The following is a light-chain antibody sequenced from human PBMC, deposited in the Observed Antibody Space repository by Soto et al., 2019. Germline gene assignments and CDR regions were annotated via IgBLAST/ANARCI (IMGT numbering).Light chain of an antibody. CDR1: SSDVGGYNY. V-gene: IGLV2-14*01. CDR3: SSYTRSRAYV. J-gene: IGLJ1*01. Sequence: QSALTQPASVSGSPGQSITISCTGTSSDVGGYNYVSWYQQQSGKAPKLMIHEVSNRPSGVSNRFSGSKSGNTASLTISGLQAEDEADYYCSSYTRSRAYVFGSATKVTV. CDR2: EVS.